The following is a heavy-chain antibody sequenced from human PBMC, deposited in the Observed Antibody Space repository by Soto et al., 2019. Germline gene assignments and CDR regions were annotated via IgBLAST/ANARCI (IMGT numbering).Heavy chain of an antibody. J-gene: IGHJ6*02. Sequence: GGSLRLSCAASGFTFSSYGMHWVRQAPGKGLEWVAVIWYDGSNKYYADSVKGRFTISRDNSKNTLYLQMNSLSAEDTAVYYCARDFHGGNYYYYGMDVWGQGTTVTVSS. CDR3: ARDFHGGNYYYYGMDV. CDR1: GFTFSSYG. D-gene: IGHD2-15*01. CDR2: IWYDGSNK. V-gene: IGHV3-33*01.